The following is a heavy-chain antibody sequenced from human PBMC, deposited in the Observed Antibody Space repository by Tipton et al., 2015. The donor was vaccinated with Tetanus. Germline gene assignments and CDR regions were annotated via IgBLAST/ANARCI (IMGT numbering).Heavy chain of an antibody. V-gene: IGHV3-53*01. CDR1: GFTVSSYQ. CDR3: ARGLGVDY. J-gene: IGHJ4*02. Sequence: QLVQSGGGMTQPGDSLRLSCAASGFTVSSYQMTWVRQAPGKGLEWVSVIYSDGSTYYADSVKGRFTISRDNLKNTLSLQMNSPRAEDTAVYYCARGLGVDYWGQGTLVTVSS. CDR2: IYSDGST. D-gene: IGHD7-27*01.